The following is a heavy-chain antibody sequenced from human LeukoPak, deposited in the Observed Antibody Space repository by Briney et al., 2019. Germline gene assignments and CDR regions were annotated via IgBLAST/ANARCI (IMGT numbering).Heavy chain of an antibody. Sequence: GGSLRLSCAASGFTFSNAWMSWVRQAPGKGLEWVGRIKSKTDGGTTDYAAPVKGRFTISRDDSKNTLYLQMNSLKTEDTAVYYCTTLGVVVPAAGQGPYYYYYYYMDVWGKGTTVTVSS. CDR2: IKSKTDGGTT. J-gene: IGHJ6*03. D-gene: IGHD2-2*01. V-gene: IGHV3-15*01. CDR1: GFTFSNAW. CDR3: TTLGVVVPAAGQGPYYYYYYYMDV.